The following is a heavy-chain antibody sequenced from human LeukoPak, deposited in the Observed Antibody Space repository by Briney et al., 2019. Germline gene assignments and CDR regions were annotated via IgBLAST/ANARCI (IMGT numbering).Heavy chain of an antibody. Sequence: GGSLRLSCAASGFTFSSYGMHWVRQAPGKGLEWVAVIWYDGSNKYYADSVKGRFTISRDNSKNTLYLQMNSLRAEDTAVYYCARDGYGSGSKTLFDYWGQGTLVTVSS. CDR1: GFTFSSYG. CDR2: IWYDGSNK. V-gene: IGHV3-33*01. CDR3: ARDGYGSGSKTLFDY. J-gene: IGHJ4*02. D-gene: IGHD3-10*01.